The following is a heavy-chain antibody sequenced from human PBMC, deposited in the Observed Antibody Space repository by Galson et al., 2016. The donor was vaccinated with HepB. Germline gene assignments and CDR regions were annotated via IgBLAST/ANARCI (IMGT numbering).Heavy chain of an antibody. CDR1: GFTFDDYG. Sequence: SLRLSCAASGFTFDDYGMHWVRQAPGKGLEWVAVMSVDGSNKYYADSVKGRFIISRDNSKNTLCLQMNSLRAEDTAVYFCAKGHSQTYYYYYGMDVWGQGTTVTVSS. J-gene: IGHJ6*02. V-gene: IGHV3-30*18. CDR2: MSVDGSNK. D-gene: IGHD1-26*01. CDR3: AKGHSQTYYYYYGMDV.